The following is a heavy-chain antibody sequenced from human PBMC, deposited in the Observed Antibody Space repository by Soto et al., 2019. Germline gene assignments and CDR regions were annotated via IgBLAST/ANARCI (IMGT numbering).Heavy chain of an antibody. D-gene: IGHD6-19*01. CDR2: ISYDGSNK. Sequence: QVQLVESGGGVVQPGRSLRLSCAASGFTFSSYAMHWVRQAPGKGLEWVAVISYDGSNKYYADSVKGRFTISRDNSKNTLYLQMNSLRAEDTAMYYCARDLEQWLPRGGLDYWGQGTLVTVSS. CDR3: ARDLEQWLPRGGLDY. CDR1: GFTFSSYA. J-gene: IGHJ4*02. V-gene: IGHV3-30-3*01.